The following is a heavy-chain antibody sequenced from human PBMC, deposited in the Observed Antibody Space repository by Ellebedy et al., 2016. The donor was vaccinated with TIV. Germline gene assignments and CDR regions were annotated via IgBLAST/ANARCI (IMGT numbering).Heavy chain of an antibody. CDR1: GFTFSSYG. Sequence: GESLKISXAASGFTFSSYGMHWVRQAPGKGLEWVAVISYDGSAEFYADSVKGRFTISKDNSNNTLYLQMNGLRPDDTAVYYCARAGGSYADHWGQGTLVTVSS. CDR2: ISYDGSAE. D-gene: IGHD1-26*01. V-gene: IGHV3-30*03. CDR3: ARAGGSYADH. J-gene: IGHJ4*02.